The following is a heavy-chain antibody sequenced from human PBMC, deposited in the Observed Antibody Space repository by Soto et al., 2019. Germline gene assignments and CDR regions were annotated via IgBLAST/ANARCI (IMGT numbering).Heavy chain of an antibody. V-gene: IGHV3-23*01. CDR1: GFSFSSFA. J-gene: IGHJ6*04. CDR3: EKGAELDV. D-gene: IGHD1-26*01. Sequence: EVLLLESGGGLVQPGGSLRLSCEASGFSFSSFAMNWVRQAPGKGLEWVSAIGDSGASTYYADSVKGRFTISRDNSRNTLYLQLNSLRAEDTAVYYCEKGAELDVWVTGTKVTVSS. CDR2: IGDSGAST.